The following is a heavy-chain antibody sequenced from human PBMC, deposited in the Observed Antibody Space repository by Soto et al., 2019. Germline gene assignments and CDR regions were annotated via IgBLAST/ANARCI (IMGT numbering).Heavy chain of an antibody. D-gene: IGHD2-2*01. J-gene: IGHJ5*02. V-gene: IGHV4-39*07. CDR2: ISYSGST. CDR3: ARVPTP. Sequence: SETLSLTCTVSGVSISSYYWGWIRQSPEKGLEWIASISYSGSTYYNPTLKSRLIISVDRSKNQFSLKLSSVTAADTAVYYCARVPTPWGQGTLVTVSS. CDR1: GVSISSYY.